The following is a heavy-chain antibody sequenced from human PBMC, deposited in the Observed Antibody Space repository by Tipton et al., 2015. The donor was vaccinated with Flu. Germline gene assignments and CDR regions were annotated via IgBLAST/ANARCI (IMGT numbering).Heavy chain of an antibody. CDR3: ASPPPMPGSSGWYPTLNAFDI. J-gene: IGHJ3*02. CDR2: IYHSGST. Sequence: TLSLTCAVSGYSISSGYYWGWIRQPPGKGLEWIGSIYHSGSTYYNPSLKSRVTISVDTSKNQFSLKLSSVTAAVTAVYYCASPPPMPGSSGWYPTLNAFDIWGLGTMVAVSS. V-gene: IGHV4-38-2*01. CDR1: GYSISSGYY. D-gene: IGHD6-19*01.